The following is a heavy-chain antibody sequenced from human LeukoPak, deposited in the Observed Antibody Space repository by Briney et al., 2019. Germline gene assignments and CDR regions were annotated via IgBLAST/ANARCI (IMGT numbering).Heavy chain of an antibody. Sequence: GGSLRLSCAASGFIFSSYAMSWVRQAPEKGLEWVSAISGSGGSTYYADSVKGRFTISRDNSKNTLYLQVNSLRAEDTAVYYCAKWRGGDCYLDYWGQGTLVTVSS. D-gene: IGHD2-21*02. CDR3: AKWRGGDCYLDY. J-gene: IGHJ4*02. CDR1: GFIFSSYA. V-gene: IGHV3-23*01. CDR2: ISGSGGST.